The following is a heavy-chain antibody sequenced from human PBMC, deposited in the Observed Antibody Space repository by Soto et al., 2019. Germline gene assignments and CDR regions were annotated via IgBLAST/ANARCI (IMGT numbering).Heavy chain of an antibody. CDR1: GFTFSDYG. CDR3: ARDRDNWNEWPYFDY. J-gene: IGHJ4*02. D-gene: IGHD1-1*01. CDR2: TWFDGSNK. Sequence: QVQLVESGGGVVQPGRSLRLSCVAFGFTFSDYGMHWVRQAPGKGLEWVALTWFDGSNKYYADSVKGRFTIFRDNSKNTVYLQMKSLRAEDTAVYYGARDRDNWNEWPYFDYWGQGTLVTVSS. V-gene: IGHV3-33*01.